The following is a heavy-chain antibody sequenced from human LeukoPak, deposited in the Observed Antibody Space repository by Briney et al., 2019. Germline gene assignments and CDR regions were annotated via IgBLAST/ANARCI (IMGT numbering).Heavy chain of an antibody. Sequence: SETLSLTCAVYGGSFSGYYWSWIRQPPGKGLEWIGEINHIGSTNYNPSLKRGATISVDTPKNQSSLTLSALTAADTAVYYCARVPRYYYGSGSWTNWFDPWGQATLVTVSS. J-gene: IGHJ5*02. CDR2: INHIGST. CDR1: GGSFSGYY. D-gene: IGHD3-10*01. V-gene: IGHV4-34*01. CDR3: ARVPRYYYGSGSWTNWFDP.